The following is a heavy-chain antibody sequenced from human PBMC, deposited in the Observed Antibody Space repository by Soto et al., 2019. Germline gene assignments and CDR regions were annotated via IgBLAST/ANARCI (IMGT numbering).Heavy chain of an antibody. D-gene: IGHD2-2*01. Sequence: QVHLVQSGGEVKNPGASVKVSCKPSGYTFTSHGLSWVRQAPGQGLEWMGWISTYNGKTDYAQKFQGRITMTADTRTTTGYMELRSLRSDDTAVYYCARRSSTYLNEIIYDPWGQGTLVTVSS. CDR3: ARRSSTYLNEIIYDP. V-gene: IGHV1-18*01. CDR2: ISTYNGKT. J-gene: IGHJ5*02. CDR1: GYTFTSHG.